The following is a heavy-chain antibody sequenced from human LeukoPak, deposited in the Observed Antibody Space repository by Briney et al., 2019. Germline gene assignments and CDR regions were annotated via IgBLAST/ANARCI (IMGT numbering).Heavy chain of an antibody. CDR3: ARGRAHYMITFGGVENWFDP. CDR2: INPNSGGT. V-gene: IGHV1-2*06. D-gene: IGHD3-16*01. J-gene: IGHJ5*02. CDR1: GYTFTGYY. Sequence: ASVKVSCKASGYTFTGYYMHWVRQAPGQGLEWMGRINPNSGGTNYAQKFQGRVTMTRDTSSSTACMELSRLRSDDTAVYYCARGRAHYMITFGGVENWFDPWGQGTLVTVSS.